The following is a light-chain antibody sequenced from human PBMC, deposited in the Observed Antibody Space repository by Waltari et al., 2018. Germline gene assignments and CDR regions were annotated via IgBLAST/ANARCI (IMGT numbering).Light chain of an antibody. J-gene: IGKJ1*01. CDR3: QQYNYFSRT. Sequence: DIQMTQSPSTLSASVGDRVTITCRADQPINTWLAWYQQKPGKAPKLLIYKASTLERVVPSRFSGSGSGTEFTLTINSLQPDDFATYYCQQYNYFSRTFGQGTKVEVK. CDR1: QPINTW. CDR2: KAS. V-gene: IGKV1-5*03.